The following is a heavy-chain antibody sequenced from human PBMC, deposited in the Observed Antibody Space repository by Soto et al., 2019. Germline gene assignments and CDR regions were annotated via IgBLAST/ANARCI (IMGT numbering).Heavy chain of an antibody. CDR2: ISSSSSTI. CDR1: GFTFSSYS. D-gene: IGHD2-21*01. CDR3: ARLGRRTVASHFDY. Sequence: GGSLRLSCEASGFTFSSYSMNWVRQAPGKGLEWVSYISSSSSTIYYADSVKGRFTISRDNAKNSLYLQMNSLRAEDTAVYYCARLGRRTVASHFDYWGQGTLVTVPQ. J-gene: IGHJ4*02. V-gene: IGHV3-48*01.